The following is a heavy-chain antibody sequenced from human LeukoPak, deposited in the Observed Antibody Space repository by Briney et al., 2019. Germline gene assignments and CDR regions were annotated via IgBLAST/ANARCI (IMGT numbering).Heavy chain of an antibody. CDR1: GGSISSGDYY. J-gene: IGHJ4*02. Sequence: SETLSLTCTVSGGSISSGDYYWSWIRQPPGKGLEWIGEINHSGSTNYNPSLKSRVTISVDTSKNQFSLKLSSVTAADTAVYYCATRSLYGDYGSIDYWGQGTLVTVSS. CDR3: ATRSLYGDYGSIDY. D-gene: IGHD4-17*01. V-gene: IGHV4-39*07. CDR2: INHSGST.